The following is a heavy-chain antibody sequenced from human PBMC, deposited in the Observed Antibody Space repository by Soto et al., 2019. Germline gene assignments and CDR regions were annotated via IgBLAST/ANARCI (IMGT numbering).Heavy chain of an antibody. CDR2: IYPGDSDT. CDR3: ARPMTTVTTPYYYYYYGMDV. J-gene: IGHJ6*02. D-gene: IGHD4-17*01. CDR1: GYSFTSYW. Sequence: GESLKISCKGSGYSFTSYWIGWVRQMPGKGLEWMGIIYPGDSDTRYSPSSQGQVTISADKSISTAYLQWSSLKASDTAMYYCARPMTTVTTPYYYYYYGMDVWGQGTTVTVSS. V-gene: IGHV5-51*01.